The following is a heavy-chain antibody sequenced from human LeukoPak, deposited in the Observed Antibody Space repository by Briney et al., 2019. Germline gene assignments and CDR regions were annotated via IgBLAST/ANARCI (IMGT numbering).Heavy chain of an antibody. D-gene: IGHD3-22*01. J-gene: IGHJ4*02. Sequence: SQTLSLTCTVSGGSISSGDSYWSWIRQPPGKGLEWIGSIYYSGSTYYNPSLKSRVTISVDTSKNQFSLKLSSVTAADTAVYYCARAGQYYYDSAGYFPDYWGQGTLVTVSS. V-gene: IGHV4-30-4*01. CDR3: ARAGQYYYDSAGYFPDY. CDR2: IYYSGST. CDR1: GGSISSGDSY.